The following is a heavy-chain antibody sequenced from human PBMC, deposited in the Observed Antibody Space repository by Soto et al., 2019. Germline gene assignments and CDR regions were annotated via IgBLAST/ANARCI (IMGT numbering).Heavy chain of an antibody. D-gene: IGHD2-2*01. CDR2: ISGSGGST. CDR3: AKGSGLVVVPAHNWFDP. Sequence: GGSLRLSCAASGFTFSSYAMSWVRQAPGKGLEWVSAISGSGGSTYYADSVKGRFTISRDNSKNTLYLQMNSLRDEDTAVYYCAKGSGLVVVPAHNWFDPWGQGTLVTVSS. CDR1: GFTFSSYA. J-gene: IGHJ5*02. V-gene: IGHV3-23*01.